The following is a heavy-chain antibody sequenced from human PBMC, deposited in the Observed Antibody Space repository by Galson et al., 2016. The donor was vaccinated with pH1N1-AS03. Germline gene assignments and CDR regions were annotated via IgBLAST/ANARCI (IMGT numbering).Heavy chain of an antibody. V-gene: IGHV3-30*02. Sequence: SLRLSCAASGFTLGSYGMFWVRQAPGKGLEWVGYVREDGSLATHAGSVKGRFTISRDNSKNTVFLAMNSLRPEDTAIHYCAKSEGWWAFYVWGQGTMVTVSS. CDR1: GFTLGSYG. CDR3: AKSEGWWAFYV. J-gene: IGHJ3*01. CDR2: VREDGSLA. D-gene: IGHD2-8*02.